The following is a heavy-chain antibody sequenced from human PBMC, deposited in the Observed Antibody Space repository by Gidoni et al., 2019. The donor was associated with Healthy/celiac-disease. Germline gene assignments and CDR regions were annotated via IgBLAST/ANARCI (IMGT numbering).Heavy chain of an antibody. J-gene: IGHJ4*02. Sequence: QVQLVESGGGLVKPGGSLRLSCSASGFTFSDYYISWIRPAPGKGLEWFSYMSSSGSTIYYADSVKGRFTISRDNAKNSLYLQMNSLRAEDTAVYYCAREPYDSSGYDYWGQGTLVTVS. D-gene: IGHD3-22*01. V-gene: IGHV3-11*01. CDR2: MSSSGSTI. CDR3: AREPYDSSGYDY. CDR1: GFTFSDYY.